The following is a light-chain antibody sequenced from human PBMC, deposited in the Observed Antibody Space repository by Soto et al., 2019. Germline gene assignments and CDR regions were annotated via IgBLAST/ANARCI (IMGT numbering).Light chain of an antibody. CDR1: SSDVGSYNL. CDR3: CSYAGRIPFYV. J-gene: IGLJ1*01. Sequence: SALTQPASVSGSPGQSITISCTGTSSDVGSYNLVSWYQQHPGKAPKLMIYEVSKRPSGVSNRFSGSKSGNTASLTISGLQAEDEADYYCCSYAGRIPFYVFGTGTKVTVL. V-gene: IGLV2-23*02. CDR2: EVS.